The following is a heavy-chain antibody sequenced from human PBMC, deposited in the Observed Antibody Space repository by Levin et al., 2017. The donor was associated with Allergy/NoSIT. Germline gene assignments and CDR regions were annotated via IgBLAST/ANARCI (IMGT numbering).Heavy chain of an antibody. CDR1: GFTFSTYA. CDR3: ATAGSSSYIEIAH. D-gene: IGHD6-13*01. Sequence: GGSLRLSCAVSGFTFSTYAMSWVRQAPGKGLEWVSVISAGGGNTNYAESVKGRFTSSSDNSKDKLYRQLNRLTAGDTDVEYCATAGSSSYIEIAHWGQGTLVTVSS. J-gene: IGHJ4*02. V-gene: IGHV3-23*01. CDR2: ISAGGGNT.